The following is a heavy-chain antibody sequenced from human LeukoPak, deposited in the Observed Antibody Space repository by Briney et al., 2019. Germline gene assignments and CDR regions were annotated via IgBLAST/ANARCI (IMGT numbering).Heavy chain of an antibody. CDR1: GYTFTGYY. CDR3: ARVDYGDYSMDV. V-gene: IGHV1-2*02. CDR2: IHLNSGGT. D-gene: IGHD4-17*01. J-gene: IGHJ6*02. Sequence: ASVKVSCKTSGYTFTGYYMHWVRQAPGQGLEWMGWIHLNSGGTKYAQKFQGRVTMTRDTSIITAYMELCSLRSDDTAVYYCARVDYGDYSMDVWGQGTTVTVSS.